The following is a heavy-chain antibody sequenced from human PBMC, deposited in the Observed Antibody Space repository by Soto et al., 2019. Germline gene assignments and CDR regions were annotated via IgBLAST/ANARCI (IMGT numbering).Heavy chain of an antibody. CDR2: IIPIFDTT. D-gene: IGHD6-13*01. Sequence: QVQLVQYGAEVKKPGDSVKVSCKASGGTFSTYGINWVRQAPGQGLEWMGGIIPIFDTTNYEQKFQGKFTITAEESTSTVYKELSSLRSEDRDVYYCARDEAAGATSGMDGWGQGTTVTVSS. J-gene: IGHJ6*01. V-gene: IGHV1-69*01. CDR3: ARDEAAGATSGMDG. CDR1: GGTFSTYG.